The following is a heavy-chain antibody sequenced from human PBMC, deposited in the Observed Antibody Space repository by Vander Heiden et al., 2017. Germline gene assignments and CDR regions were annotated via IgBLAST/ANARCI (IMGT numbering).Heavy chain of an antibody. CDR2: IYWDDDK. Sequence: QVTLKESGPALVKPTQPLTRPCTFPGFPPSTSGMPVSGIRQPPGRALECLARIYWDDDKFYSTSMKTRLTISKDTSKNQLVLTMTNMDPVDTATYYCGRAGYSYGYDYFDYWGQGTLVTVSS. V-gene: IGHV2-70*04. CDR1: GFPPSTSGMP. CDR3: GRAGYSYGYDYFDY. D-gene: IGHD5-18*01. J-gene: IGHJ4*02.